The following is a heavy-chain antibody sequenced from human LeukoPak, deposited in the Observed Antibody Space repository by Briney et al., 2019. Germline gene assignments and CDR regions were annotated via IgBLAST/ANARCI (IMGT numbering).Heavy chain of an antibody. V-gene: IGHV6-1*01. J-gene: IGHJ4*02. CDR2: TYYRSKWYN. CDR3: ARALKDYDFWSGYYTGPTAYFDY. Sequence: SQTLSLTCAISGDSVSSNSAAWNWIRQSPSRGLEWLGRTYYRSKWYNDYAVSVKSRITINPDTSKNQFSLQLNSVTPEDTAVYYCARALKDYDFWSGYYTGPTAYFDYWGQGTLVTVSS. D-gene: IGHD3-3*01. CDR1: GDSVSSNSAA.